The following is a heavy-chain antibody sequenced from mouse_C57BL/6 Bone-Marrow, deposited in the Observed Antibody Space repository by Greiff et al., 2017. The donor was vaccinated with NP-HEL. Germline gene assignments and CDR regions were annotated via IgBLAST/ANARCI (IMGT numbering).Heavy chain of an antibody. J-gene: IGHJ2*01. V-gene: IGHV1-76*01. CDR1: GYTFTDYY. CDR3: ARSDYPLDY. D-gene: IGHD2-4*01. CDR2: IYPGSGNT. Sequence: QVQLQQSGAELVRPGASVKLSCKASGYTFTDYYINWVKQRPGQGLEWIARIYPGSGNTYYIEKFKGKATLTAEQSSSTAYMQLGSLTSEDSAVYFCARSDYPLDYWSQGTTLTVSS.